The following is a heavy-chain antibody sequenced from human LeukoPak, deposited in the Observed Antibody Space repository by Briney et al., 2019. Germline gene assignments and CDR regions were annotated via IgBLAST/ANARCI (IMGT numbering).Heavy chain of an antibody. Sequence: ASVKVSFKASGYTFTNYGISWVRQAPGQGLEWMGWIIIYNDNTHYAQNFQGRVTMSTDTSTSTVHMELRSLRSDDTAVYFCTRTRVGVAGPFDYWGQGTLVTVSS. CDR1: GYTFTNYG. J-gene: IGHJ4*02. CDR2: IIIYNDNT. D-gene: IGHD6-19*01. V-gene: IGHV1-18*01. CDR3: TRTRVGVAGPFDY.